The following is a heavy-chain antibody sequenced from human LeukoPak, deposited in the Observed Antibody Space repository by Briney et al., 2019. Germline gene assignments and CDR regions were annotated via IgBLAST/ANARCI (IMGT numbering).Heavy chain of an antibody. V-gene: IGHV1-2*02. CDR1: GFTLTGYY. Sequence: ASMKVSCKSSGFTLTGYYIHWVRQAPGQRLEWMGYMIHHSSGTSSAQKFQGRVTRTRDTSMSTAYMELSRLTTDDTAVYYCAREGNELLSKDFDYWGQGTLVTVSS. D-gene: IGHD2-15*01. CDR2: MIHHSSGT. J-gene: IGHJ4*02. CDR3: AREGNELLSKDFDY.